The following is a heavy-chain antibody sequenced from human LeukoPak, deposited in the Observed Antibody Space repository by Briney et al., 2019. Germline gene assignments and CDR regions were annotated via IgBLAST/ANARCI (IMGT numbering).Heavy chain of an antibody. CDR2: ISWNSGII. Sequence: GGSLRLSCAASGFTFDDYAMHWVRQAPGKGLEWVSGISWNSGIIIYVDSVEGRFTISRDNDKNSLYLQMDSVRADDTALYYCAKASSGGFVPFYFDSWGEGTLVTVSS. V-gene: IGHV3-9*01. CDR1: GFTFDDYA. D-gene: IGHD6-25*01. CDR3: AKASSGGFVPFYFDS. J-gene: IGHJ4*02.